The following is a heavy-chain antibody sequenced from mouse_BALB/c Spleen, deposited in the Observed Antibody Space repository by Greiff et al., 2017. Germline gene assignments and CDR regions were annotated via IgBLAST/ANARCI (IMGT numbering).Heavy chain of an antibody. J-gene: IGHJ4*01. CDR2: ISYDGSN. CDR1: GYSITSGYY. Sequence: EVKLVESGPGLVKPSQSLSLTCSVTGYSITSGYYWNWIRQFPGNKLEWMGYISYDGSNNYNPSLKNRISITRDTSKNQFFLKLNSVTTEDTATYYCARRNYYRYEGFMDYWGQGTSVTVSS. D-gene: IGHD2-14*01. CDR3: ARRNYYRYEGFMDY. V-gene: IGHV3-6*02.